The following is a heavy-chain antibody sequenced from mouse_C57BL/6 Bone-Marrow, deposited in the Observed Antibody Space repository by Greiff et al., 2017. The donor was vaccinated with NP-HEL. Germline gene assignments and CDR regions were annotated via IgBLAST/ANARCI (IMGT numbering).Heavy chain of an antibody. Sequence: VKLMESGPGLVQPSQSLSITCTVSGFSLTSYGVHWVRQSPGKGLEWLGVIWRGGSTDYNAAFMSRLSITKDNSKSQVFFKMNSLQADDTAIYYCAKNHYYGSSPYAMDYWGQGTSVTVSS. J-gene: IGHJ4*01. D-gene: IGHD1-1*01. V-gene: IGHV2-5*01. CDR1: GFSLTSYG. CDR2: IWRGGST. CDR3: AKNHYYGSSPYAMDY.